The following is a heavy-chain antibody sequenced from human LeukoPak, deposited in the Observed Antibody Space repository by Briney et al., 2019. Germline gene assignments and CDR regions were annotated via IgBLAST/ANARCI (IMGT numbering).Heavy chain of an antibody. J-gene: IGHJ4*02. CDR3: AAGTQGSGSYNPTAIDY. Sequence: SVKVSCKASGFTFTSSAVQWVRQARGQRLEWIGWIVVGSGNTNYAQKFQERVTITRDMSTSTAYMELSSLRSEDTAVYYCAAGTQGSGSYNPTAIDYWGQGTLVTVSS. V-gene: IGHV1-58*01. CDR1: GFTFTSSA. D-gene: IGHD3-10*01. CDR2: IVVGSGNT.